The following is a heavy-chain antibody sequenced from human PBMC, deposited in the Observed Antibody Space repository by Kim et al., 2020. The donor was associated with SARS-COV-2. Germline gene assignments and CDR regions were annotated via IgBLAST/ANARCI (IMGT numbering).Heavy chain of an antibody. Sequence: GGSLRLSCAASGFTFSSYSMNWVRQAPGKGLEWVSSISSSSSYIYYADSVKGRFTISRDNAKNSLYLQMNSLRAEDTAVYYCARDLGQQLAKNNYYYYYGMDVWGQGTTVPVSS. CDR2: ISSSSSYI. J-gene: IGHJ6*02. CDR1: GFTFSSYS. V-gene: IGHV3-21*01. D-gene: IGHD6-13*01. CDR3: ARDLGQQLAKNNYYYYYGMDV.